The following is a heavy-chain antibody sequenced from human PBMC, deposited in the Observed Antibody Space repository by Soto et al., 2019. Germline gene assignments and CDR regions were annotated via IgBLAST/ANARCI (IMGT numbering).Heavy chain of an antibody. CDR2: INPNSGGT. J-gene: IGHJ5*02. V-gene: IGHV1-2*04. Sequence: ASVKVSCKASGYTFTGYYMHWVRQAPGQGLEWMGRINPNSGGTNYAQKFQGWVTMTRDTSISTAYMELSRLRSDDTAVYYCARGPIGYCSGGSCPLGWFDPWGQGTLVTVSS. D-gene: IGHD2-15*01. CDR1: GYTFTGYY. CDR3: ARGPIGYCSGGSCPLGWFDP.